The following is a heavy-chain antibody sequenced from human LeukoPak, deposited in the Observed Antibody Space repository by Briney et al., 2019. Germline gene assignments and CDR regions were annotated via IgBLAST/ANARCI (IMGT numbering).Heavy chain of an antibody. J-gene: IGHJ3*02. CDR1: GGSISSYY. Sequence: PSETLSLTCTVSGGSISSYYWSWIRQPPGKGLEWIGYIYYSGSTYYNPSLKSRVTISVDTSKNQFSLKLSSVTAADTAVYYCARDLVGYHAFDIWGQGTMVTVSS. D-gene: IGHD1-26*01. V-gene: IGHV4-59*12. CDR2: IYYSGST. CDR3: ARDLVGYHAFDI.